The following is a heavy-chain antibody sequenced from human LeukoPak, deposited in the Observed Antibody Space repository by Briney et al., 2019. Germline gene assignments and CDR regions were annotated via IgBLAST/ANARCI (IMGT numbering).Heavy chain of an antibody. D-gene: IGHD2-15*01. V-gene: IGHV1-18*01. CDR2: ISAYNGNT. J-gene: IGHJ6*02. CDR3: ARDSEDIGVVVVAAAYYYYYGMDV. CDR1: GYTFTSYG. Sequence: RASVKVSCKASGYTFTSYGISWVRQAPGQELEWMGWISAYNGNTNYAQKLQGRVTMTTDTSTSTAYMELRSLRSDDTAVYYCARDSEDIGVVVVAAAYYYYYGMDVWGQGTTVTVSS.